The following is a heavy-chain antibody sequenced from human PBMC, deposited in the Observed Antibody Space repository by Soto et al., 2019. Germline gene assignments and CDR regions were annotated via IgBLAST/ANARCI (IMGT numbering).Heavy chain of an antibody. Sequence: QVQLVQSGAEVKKPGASVKVSCKASGYTFTGNYMHWVRQAPGQGFEWMGWINVNSGGTKYAKKFQGWVTMTRDTSISTAYMELSRLRSDDTAVYYCARGDKLSLYPQLDYWGQRTLVTVSS. J-gene: IGHJ4*02. D-gene: IGHD3-16*02. CDR1: GYTFTGNY. CDR3: ARGDKLSLYPQLDY. CDR2: INVNSGGT. V-gene: IGHV1-2*04.